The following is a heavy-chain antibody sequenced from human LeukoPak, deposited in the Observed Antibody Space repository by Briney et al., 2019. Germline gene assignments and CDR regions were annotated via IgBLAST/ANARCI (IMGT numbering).Heavy chain of an antibody. CDR1: GFTVSSNY. CDR3: AREHSSSWTTLNNWYFDL. CDR2: IYSGGST. Sequence: GGSLRLSCAASGFTVSSNYMSWVRQAPGKGLEWVSVIYSGGSTYYADSVKGRFTISRDNSKNTLYLQMNSLRAEDTAVYYCAREHSSSWTTLNNWYFDLWGRGTLVTVSS. J-gene: IGHJ2*01. V-gene: IGHV3-53*01. D-gene: IGHD6-13*01.